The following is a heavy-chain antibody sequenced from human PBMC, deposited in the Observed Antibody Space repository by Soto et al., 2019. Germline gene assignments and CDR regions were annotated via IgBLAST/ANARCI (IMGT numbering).Heavy chain of an antibody. J-gene: IGHJ3*02. CDR1: GYTFSSYA. Sequence: ASVKVSCKASGYTFSSYAMHWVRQAPGQRLEWMGWINAGYGNTKSSQKFQGRVTMTTDTSTSTAYMELRSLRSDDTAVYYCAVRGDAFDIWGQGTMVTVSS. CDR2: INAGYGNT. V-gene: IGHV1-3*01. CDR3: AVRGDAFDI.